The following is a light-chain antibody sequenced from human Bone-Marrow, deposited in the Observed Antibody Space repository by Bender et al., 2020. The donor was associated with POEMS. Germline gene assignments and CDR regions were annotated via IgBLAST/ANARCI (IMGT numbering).Light chain of an antibody. J-gene: IGLJ2*01. CDR3: CSYAGSRTFII. Sequence: QSALTQPRSVSGSPGQSVTISCTGTSGNVGGYTYVSWYQQHPGKAPKLMIYEVNERPSGVSNRFSGSKSGNTASLTISGLQAEDEADYYCCSYAGSRTFIIFGGGTKLTVL. CDR2: EVN. V-gene: IGLV2-11*01. CDR1: SGNVGGYTY.